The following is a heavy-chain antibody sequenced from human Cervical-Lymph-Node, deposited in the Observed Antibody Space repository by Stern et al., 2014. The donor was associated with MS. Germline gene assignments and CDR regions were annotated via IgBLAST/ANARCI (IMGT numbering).Heavy chain of an antibody. CDR1: GGTFSSYA. Sequence: QMQLVQSGAEVKKPGSSVKVSCKASGGTFSSYAISWVRQAPGQGLEWMGGIIPIFGTANYAQTFQGRGTLTTDVSTITATMWVSSLRSEDTAVYYGARGELKEVWVRGMDVCGQGTTVTVSS. D-gene: IGHD1-26*01. J-gene: IGHJ6*02. CDR2: IIPIFGTA. V-gene: IGHV1-69*01. CDR3: ARGELKEVWVRGMDV.